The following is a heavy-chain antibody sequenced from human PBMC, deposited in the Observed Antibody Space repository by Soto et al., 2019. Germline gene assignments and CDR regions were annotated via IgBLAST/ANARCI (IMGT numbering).Heavy chain of an antibody. D-gene: IGHD3-10*01. CDR1: GYTFTSYG. CDR3: ATGRGFGEFVYFDY. V-gene: IGHV1-18*01. Sequence: GASVKVSCKASGYTFTSYGISWVRQAPGQGLEWMGWISAYNGNTNYAQRLQGRVTMTTDTSTSTAYMELRSLRSDDTAVYYCATGRGFGEFVYFDYWGQGTLVTVSS. J-gene: IGHJ4*02. CDR2: ISAYNGNT.